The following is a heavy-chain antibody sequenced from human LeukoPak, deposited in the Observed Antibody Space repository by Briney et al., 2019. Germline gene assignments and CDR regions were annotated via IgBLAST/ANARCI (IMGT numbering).Heavy chain of an antibody. V-gene: IGHV4-39*07. CDR3: ARGIVVLSGAAPFDF. Sequence: PSETLSLTCTVSGDSVSDNSHSWGWIRQAPGKGLEWVGSIYFAGSPFFRPSLKSRLTLSLDTVKNQFSMSLSSVTAADTAFYYCARGIVVLSGAAPFDFWGQGALVTVSS. CDR1: GDSVSDNSHS. D-gene: IGHD4/OR15-4a*01. CDR2: IYFAGSP. J-gene: IGHJ4*02.